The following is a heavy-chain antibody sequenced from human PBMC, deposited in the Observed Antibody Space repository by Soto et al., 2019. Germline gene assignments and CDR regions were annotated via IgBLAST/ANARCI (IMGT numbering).Heavy chain of an antibody. Sequence: SETLSLTCAVYGGSFSGYYWSWIRQPPGKWLEWIGEINHSGSTNYNPSLKSRVTISVDTSKNQFSLKVTSVTAADTAAYYCAREPSQVENRFDLWGQGTLVTVSS. CDR2: INHSGST. V-gene: IGHV4-34*01. CDR3: AREPSQVENRFDL. CDR1: GGSFSGYY. D-gene: IGHD1-1*01. J-gene: IGHJ5*02.